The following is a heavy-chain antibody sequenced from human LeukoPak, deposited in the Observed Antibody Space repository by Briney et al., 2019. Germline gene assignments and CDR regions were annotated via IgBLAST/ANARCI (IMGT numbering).Heavy chain of an antibody. D-gene: IGHD6-13*01. J-gene: IGHJ6*02. CDR2: ISSSSSYI. Sequence: RGSLRLSCAASGFTFSSYSMNWVRQAPGKGLEWVSSISSSSSYIYYADSVKGRFTISRDNAKNSLYLQMNSLRAEDTAVYYCARVSAAAGNYGMDVWGQGTTVTVSS. CDR1: GFTFSSYS. CDR3: ARVSAAAGNYGMDV. V-gene: IGHV3-21*01.